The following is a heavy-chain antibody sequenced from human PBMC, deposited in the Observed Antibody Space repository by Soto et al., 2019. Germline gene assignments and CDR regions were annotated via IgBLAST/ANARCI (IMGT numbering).Heavy chain of an antibody. CDR2: INHSGST. J-gene: IGHJ6*03. V-gene: IGHV4-34*01. CDR3: ARDSMVRGGLYYMDV. Sequence: PSETLSLTRAVYGGSFSGYYWSWIRPPPGKGLEWIGEINHSGSTNYNPSLKSRVTISVDTSKNQFSLKLSSVTAADTAVYYCARDSMVRGGLYYMDVWGKGTTVTVSS. CDR1: GGSFSGYY. D-gene: IGHD3-10*01.